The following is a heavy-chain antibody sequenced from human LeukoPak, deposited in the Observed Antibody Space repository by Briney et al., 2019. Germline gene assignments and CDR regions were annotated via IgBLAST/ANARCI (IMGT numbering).Heavy chain of an antibody. D-gene: IGHD3-22*01. CDR3: ARDLAPHYYDSSGYYGKFDY. Sequence: QPGGSLRLSCAASGFTFSSYGMHWVRQAPGKGREGVADIWYGGSNKYYADSVKGRFTISRDNSKNTLYLQMNSLRAEDTAVYYCARDLAPHYYDSSGYYGKFDYWGQGTLVTVSS. J-gene: IGHJ4*02. CDR1: GFTFSSYG. CDR2: IWYGGSNK. V-gene: IGHV3-33*01.